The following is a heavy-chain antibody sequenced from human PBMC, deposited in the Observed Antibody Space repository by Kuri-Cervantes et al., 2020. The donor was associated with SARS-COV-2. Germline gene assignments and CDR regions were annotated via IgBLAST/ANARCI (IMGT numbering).Heavy chain of an antibody. CDR3: ARLPTDSGSYFLSLLFSQNK. V-gene: IGHV4-34*01. CDR1: GGSFSGYY. Sequence: SQTLSLTCAVYGGSFSGYYWSWIRQPPGKGLEWIGEINHSGSTNYNPSLKSRVTISVDTSKNQFSLKLSSVTAADTAVYYCARLPTDSGSYFLSLLFSQNKWGQGTLVTVSS. J-gene: IGHJ4*02. D-gene: IGHD1-26*01. CDR2: INHSGST.